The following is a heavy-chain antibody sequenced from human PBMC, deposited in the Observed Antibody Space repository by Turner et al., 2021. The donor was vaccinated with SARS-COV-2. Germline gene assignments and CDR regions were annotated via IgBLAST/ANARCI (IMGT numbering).Heavy chain of an antibody. CDR1: GYTLTDVS. J-gene: IGHJ6*02. Sequence: QVQLVQSGAEVKKPGASVKVSCKVSGYTLTDVSMHWVRQAPGKGLEWMGGFDPKDGETIYAQKFQGRVTMTEDTSTDTAYMELSSLRSGDTAVYYCATSYPRVGDITLYYYYYGMDVWGQGTTVTVSS. CDR3: ATSYPRVGDITLYYYYYGMDV. V-gene: IGHV1-24*01. D-gene: IGHD1-26*01. CDR2: FDPKDGET.